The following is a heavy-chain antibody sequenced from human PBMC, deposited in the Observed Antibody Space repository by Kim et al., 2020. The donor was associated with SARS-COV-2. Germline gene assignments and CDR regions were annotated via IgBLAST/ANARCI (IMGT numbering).Heavy chain of an antibody. CDR3: ARPESRGNYNY. Sequence: SETLSLTCSVSGGSISSNDYFWGWIRQPPGKGLEWIGSIHYSGITFYNPSLKSRVTISVDTSKNELSLKVISVIAADTAVYYCARPESRGNYNYWGQGTL. CDR1: GGSISSNDYF. CDR2: IHYSGIT. J-gene: IGHJ4*02. V-gene: IGHV4-39*01. D-gene: IGHD1-7*01.